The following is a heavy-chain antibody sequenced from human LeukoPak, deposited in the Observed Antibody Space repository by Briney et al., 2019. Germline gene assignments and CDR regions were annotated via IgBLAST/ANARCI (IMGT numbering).Heavy chain of an antibody. V-gene: IGHV3-64*01. J-gene: IGHJ3*02. Sequence: PGGSLRLSCAASGFTFSSYAMHWVRQAPGKGLEYVSAISSNGGSTYYASSVKGRFTISRDNSKNTLYLQMGSLRAEDMAVYYCAREPPLERGFAFDIWGQGTMVTVSS. D-gene: IGHD1-1*01. CDR2: ISSNGGST. CDR1: GFTFSSYA. CDR3: AREPPLERGFAFDI.